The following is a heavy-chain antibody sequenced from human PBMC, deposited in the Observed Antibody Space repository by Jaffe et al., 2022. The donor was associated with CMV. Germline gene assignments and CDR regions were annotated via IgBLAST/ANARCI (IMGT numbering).Heavy chain of an antibody. V-gene: IGHV3-7*03. D-gene: IGHD6-19*01. Sequence: EDQLVESGGGLVQPGGSLRLSCAASGFTFRNYWMTWVRQAPGKGLAWVANINQDGSHIYFVDSLKGRFTISRDNAKSSLYLQMNSLRAEDTAVYYCAKFGYTGWSIDSWGQGTLVTVSS. CDR2: INQDGSHI. J-gene: IGHJ4*02. CDR3: AKFGYTGWSIDS. CDR1: GFTFRNYW.